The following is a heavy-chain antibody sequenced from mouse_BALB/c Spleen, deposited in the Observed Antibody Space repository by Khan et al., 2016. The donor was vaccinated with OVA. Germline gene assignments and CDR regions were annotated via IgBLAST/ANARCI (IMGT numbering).Heavy chain of an antibody. J-gene: IGHJ1*01. CDR1: GYSITSGYS. D-gene: IGHD1-1*01. CDR3: ARSGTTVVAYWYFDV. CDR2: IYYSGKT. V-gene: IGHV3-1*02. Sequence: EVKLQESGPDLVKPSQSLSLTCTVTGYSITSGYSWHWIRQFPGNKLEWMGYIYYSGKTNYNPSLKNRISITRDTSKNQFFLQLNSVTTEDTATYYCARSGTTVVAYWYFDVWGAGTTVTVSS.